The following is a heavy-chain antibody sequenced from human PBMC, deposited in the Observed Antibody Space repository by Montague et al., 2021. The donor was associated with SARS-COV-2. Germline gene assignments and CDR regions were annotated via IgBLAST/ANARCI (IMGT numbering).Heavy chain of an antibody. CDR2: IYYDGST. Sequence: SETLSLTCTVSGGSIRSYYWSWIRQPPGKGLEWIGYIYYDGSTNYNPSLKSRVMMSVDSSKNQFSLRLSSVTAADTAVYYCARYGSYFEHWGQGALVTVSS. J-gene: IGHJ4*02. D-gene: IGHD1-26*01. CDR1: GGSIRSYY. CDR3: ARYGSYFEH. V-gene: IGHV4-59*03.